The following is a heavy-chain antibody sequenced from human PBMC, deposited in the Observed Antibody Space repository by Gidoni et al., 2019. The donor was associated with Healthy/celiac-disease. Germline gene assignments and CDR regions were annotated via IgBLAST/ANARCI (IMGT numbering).Heavy chain of an antibody. CDR2: ISYDGSNK. CDR1: GFPFSSSG. J-gene: IGHJ4*02. Sequence: QVQLVESGGGVVQPGRSLRLPCAASGFPFSSSGMHWVRQAPGKGLEWVAVISYDGSNKYYADSVKGRFTISRDNSKNTLYLQMNSLRAEDTAVYYCAKDGPDWSPFDYWGQGTLVTVSS. CDR3: AKDGPDWSPFDY. D-gene: IGHD3-3*01. V-gene: IGHV3-30*18.